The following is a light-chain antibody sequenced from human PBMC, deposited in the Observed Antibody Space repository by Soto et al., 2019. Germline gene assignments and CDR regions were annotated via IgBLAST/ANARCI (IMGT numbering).Light chain of an antibody. CDR3: SSYTSSSTAV. J-gene: IGLJ2*01. CDR2: DVS. Sequence: SVLTQPASVSGSPGQSITISCTGNSSEIGGYNYVSWYQQHPGKGPKLMIYDVSSRHSGVYHRFSGYKSGDTASLTISGXXSXXEADYYCSSYTSSSTAVFGGGTKVTVL. V-gene: IGLV2-14*03. CDR1: SSEIGGYNY.